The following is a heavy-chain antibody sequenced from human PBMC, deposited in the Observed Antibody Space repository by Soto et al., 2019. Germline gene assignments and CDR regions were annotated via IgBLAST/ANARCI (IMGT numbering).Heavy chain of an antibody. CDR1: GFTFSSYW. CDR3: ARHRPSAPSTAYFDL. D-gene: IGHD2-21*02. CDR2: ISDDGRRT. J-gene: IGHJ4*02. Sequence: GGSLRLSCTVSGFTFSSYWMSWVRQAPGKGLEWVAYISDDGRRTHHVDSLKGRFTISRDNVKNSLYLQMSSLRDEDTAVYFCARHRPSAPSTAYFDLWGQGTLVTVSS. V-gene: IGHV3-7*05.